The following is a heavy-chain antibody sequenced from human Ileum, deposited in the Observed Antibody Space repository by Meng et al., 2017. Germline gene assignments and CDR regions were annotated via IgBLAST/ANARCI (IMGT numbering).Heavy chain of an antibody. CDR1: GFSFSGYA. V-gene: IGHV3-30*17. CDR2: ISYDGNKK. Sequence: GESLKISCAASGFSFSGYAMHWVRQAPGKGPEWVSLISYDGNKKYYADSVKGRFTISRDNSQDSLYLQMNSLRPEDTAVYYCARDGILYGSGTYSVNWGRGTLVTVSS. J-gene: IGHJ4*02. D-gene: IGHD3-10*01. CDR3: ARDGILYGSGTYSVN.